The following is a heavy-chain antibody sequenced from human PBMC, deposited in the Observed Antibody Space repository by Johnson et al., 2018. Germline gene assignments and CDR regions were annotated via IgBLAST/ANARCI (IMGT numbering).Heavy chain of an antibody. CDR3: ARDRVAAALDV. CDR1: GGSISSYY. V-gene: IGHV4-59*01. CDR2: IYYSGST. Sequence: QVQLQESGPGLVKPSETLSLTCTVSGGSISSYYWSWIRQPPGKGLEWIGYIYYSGSTNYNPSLKSRVTISVDTSKNQFSLKLSSVTAADPAVYYCARDRVAAALDVWGKGTTVTVSS. D-gene: IGHD6-13*01. J-gene: IGHJ6*04.